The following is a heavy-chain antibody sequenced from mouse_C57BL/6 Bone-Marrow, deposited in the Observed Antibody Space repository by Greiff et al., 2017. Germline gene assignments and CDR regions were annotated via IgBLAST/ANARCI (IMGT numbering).Heavy chain of an antibody. CDR1: GFTFSDYY. V-gene: IGHV5-16*01. CDR3: ARGYGGFAY. D-gene: IGHD1-1*02. CDR2: INYDGSST. Sequence: EVKLVESEGGLVQPGSSMKLSCTASGFTFSDYYMAWVRQVPEKGLEWVANINYDGSSTYYLDSLKSRFIISRDNAKNILYLQISSLKSEDTATYYCARGYGGFAYWGQGTLVTVSA. J-gene: IGHJ3*01.